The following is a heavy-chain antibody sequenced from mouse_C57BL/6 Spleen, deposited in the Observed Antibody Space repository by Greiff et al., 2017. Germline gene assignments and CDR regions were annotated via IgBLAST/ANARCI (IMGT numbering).Heavy chain of an antibody. V-gene: IGHV1-66*01. D-gene: IGHD1-1*01. CDR3: ARDYYGSSPPFAY. CDR2: IYPGSGNT. Sequence: VQLQQSGPELVKPGASVKISCKASGYSFTSYYIHWVKQRPGQGLEWIGWIYPGSGNTKYNEKFTGKATLTADTSSSTAYMQLSSLTSEDSAVYYCARDYYGSSPPFAYWGQGTLVTVSA. J-gene: IGHJ3*01. CDR1: GYSFTSYY.